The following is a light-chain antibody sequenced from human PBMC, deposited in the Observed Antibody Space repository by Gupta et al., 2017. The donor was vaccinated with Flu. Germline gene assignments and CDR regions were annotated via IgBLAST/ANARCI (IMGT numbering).Light chain of an antibody. CDR1: KVGGNS. J-gene: IGLJ2*01. CDR2: DDS. CDR3: QVVDANSDNVV. V-gene: IGLV3-21*02. Sequence: TATTTGGAYKVGGNSVHWYHHRPCPAPVLFVYDDSNRHSGIPARFSASNFGTTATVTTIRVDAGDEADYFCQVVDANSDNVVFGGGTKLTVL.